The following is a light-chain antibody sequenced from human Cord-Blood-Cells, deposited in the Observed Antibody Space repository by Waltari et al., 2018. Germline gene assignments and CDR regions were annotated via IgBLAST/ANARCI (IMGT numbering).Light chain of an antibody. CDR2: AAS. Sequence: EIVLTQSPSTLSLSTGERATLSCRASQSVSSYLDWYQQKPGQAPRLLIYAASNRATGVPARFSGSGSGTDFTLTISSLEPEDFAVYYCQQSSNWITFGGGTRVEIK. CDR3: QQSSNWIT. J-gene: IGKJ4*01. CDR1: QSVSSY. V-gene: IGKV3-11*01.